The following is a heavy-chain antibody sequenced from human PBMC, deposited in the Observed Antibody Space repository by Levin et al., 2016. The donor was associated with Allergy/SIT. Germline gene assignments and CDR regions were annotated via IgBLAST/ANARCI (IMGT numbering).Heavy chain of an antibody. CDR3: VRDVSYAFHI. J-gene: IGHJ3*02. Sequence: GESLKISCAASGFTFSASSMNWVRQVPGKGLEWVSYITNNGDIYYADSVRARFSISRDNAKNSLYLQMNSLRAEDTALYYCVRDVSYAFHIWGQGTMVTVSS. V-gene: IGHV3-48*01. CDR2: ITNNGDI. D-gene: IGHD5/OR15-5a*01. CDR1: GFTFSASS.